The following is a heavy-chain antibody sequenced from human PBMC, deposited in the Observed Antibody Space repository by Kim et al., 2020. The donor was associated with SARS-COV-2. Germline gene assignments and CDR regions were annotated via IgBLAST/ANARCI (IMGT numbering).Heavy chain of an antibody. CDR3: ARVVDKSYKFDSGNSYNAYCDY. D-gene: IGHD3-10*01. V-gene: IGHV4-34*01. CDR2: VNHSGST. CDR1: GGSFNDYY. J-gene: IGHJ4*02. Sequence: SETLSLTCAVYGGSFNDYYWTWIRQAPGKGLEWIGEVNHSGSTKYNASLESRVTISVDTSKKQFSLKLSSVTAADTAVYYCARVVDKSYKFDSGNSYNAYCDYWGQGTLVTVSS.